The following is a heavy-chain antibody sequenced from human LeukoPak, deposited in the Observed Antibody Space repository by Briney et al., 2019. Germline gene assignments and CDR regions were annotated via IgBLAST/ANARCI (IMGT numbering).Heavy chain of an antibody. V-gene: IGHV1-69*01. CDR1: GGTFSSYA. Sequence: GASVKVSCKASGGTFSSYAISWVRQDPGQGLEWMGGIIPIFGTANYAQKFQGRVTITADESTSTAYMELSSLRSEDTAVYYCAREYDFWSGNYYYMDVWGKGTTVTVCS. CDR2: IIPIFGTA. CDR3: AREYDFWSGNYYYMDV. D-gene: IGHD3-3*01. J-gene: IGHJ6*03.